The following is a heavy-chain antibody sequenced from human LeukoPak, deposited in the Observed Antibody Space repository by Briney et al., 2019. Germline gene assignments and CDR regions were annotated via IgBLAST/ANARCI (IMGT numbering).Heavy chain of an antibody. J-gene: IGHJ3*02. CDR2: INPSGGST. Sequence: ASVKVSCKASGYTFTSYYMHWVRQAPGQGLEWMGVINPSGGSTSYAQKFQGRVTMTRDTSTSTVYMELSSLRSEDTAVYYCARELAAAGTSDAFDIWGQGTMVTVSS. V-gene: IGHV1-46*01. D-gene: IGHD6-13*01. CDR3: ARELAAAGTSDAFDI. CDR1: GYTFTSYY.